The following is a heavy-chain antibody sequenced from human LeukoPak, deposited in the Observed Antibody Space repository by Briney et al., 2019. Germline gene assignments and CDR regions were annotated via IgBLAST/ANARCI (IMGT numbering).Heavy chain of an antibody. V-gene: IGHV4-39*01. CDR2: IYYSGST. CDR3: ARQGTLYYYDSSGYNSFDY. CDR1: GGSISSSSYY. D-gene: IGHD3-22*01. Sequence: SETLSLTCTVSGGSISSSSYYWGWIRQPPGKGLEWIGSIYYSGSTYYNPSLKSRVTISVDTSKNQFSLKLSSVTAADTAVYYCARQGTLYYYDSSGYNSFDYWGQGTLVTVSS. J-gene: IGHJ4*02.